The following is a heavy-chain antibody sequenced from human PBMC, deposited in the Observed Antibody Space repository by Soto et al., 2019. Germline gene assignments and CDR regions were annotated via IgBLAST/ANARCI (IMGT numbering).Heavy chain of an antibody. CDR1: GFSLNTTAVG. Sequence: QITLKESGPTLVKPTQTLTLTCTFSGFSLNTTAVGVGWIRQPPGKALEWLALIYWDNDKRYNPSLKTRLTITKDTSKNQVVLKMTNMDPGDTATYFCAHREGDDDVWGSYKDAFDIWGQGTMVTVSS. J-gene: IGHJ3*02. V-gene: IGHV2-5*02. D-gene: IGHD3-16*01. CDR2: IYWDNDK. CDR3: AHREGDDDVWGSYKDAFDI.